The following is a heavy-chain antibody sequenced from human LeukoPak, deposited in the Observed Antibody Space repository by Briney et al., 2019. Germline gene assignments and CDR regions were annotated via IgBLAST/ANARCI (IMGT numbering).Heavy chain of an antibody. V-gene: IGHV3-53*05. CDR1: GFSVNNNY. CDR2: IYSGGNT. Sequence: PGGSLRLSCAASGFSVNNNYMSWVRQAPGKGLEWVSVIYSGGNTYYADSVKGRFTISRDNSKNMVYLQMNNLRAEDTAIYYCARTREQWQVLDYWGQGTLVTVSS. CDR3: ARTREQWQVLDY. J-gene: IGHJ4*02. D-gene: IGHD6-19*01.